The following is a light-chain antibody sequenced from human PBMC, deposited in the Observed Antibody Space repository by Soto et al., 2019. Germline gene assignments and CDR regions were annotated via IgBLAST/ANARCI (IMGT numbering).Light chain of an antibody. CDR2: GAS. CDR3: QQYASSPVT. CDR1: QSVSNNY. V-gene: IGKV3-20*01. J-gene: IGKJ4*01. Sequence: EIVLTQSPDTLSLSPGDVASLSCRASQSVSNNYLAWHQQRPGQAPRLLIFGASNRATGVPDRFTGSASGTDFTLTISRLQPEDFALYFCQQYASSPVTFGGGTKVDI.